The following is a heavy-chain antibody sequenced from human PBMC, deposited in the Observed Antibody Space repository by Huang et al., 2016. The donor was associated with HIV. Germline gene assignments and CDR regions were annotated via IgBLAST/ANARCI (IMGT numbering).Heavy chain of an antibody. CDR1: GYTFRSYG. J-gene: IGHJ4*02. D-gene: IGHD6-19*01. CDR3: ATHIIVSGAFDY. CDR2: ISPYSGDI. Sequence: QVQLMQSGAEVKKPGASVKVSCKASGYTFRSYGISWVRQAPGQGLEWMGWISPYSGDIRSPQNCQDRVILTTDTSTSTAYMELRSLRSDDTAVYYCATHIIVSGAFDYWGQGTLVSVAS. V-gene: IGHV1-18*04.